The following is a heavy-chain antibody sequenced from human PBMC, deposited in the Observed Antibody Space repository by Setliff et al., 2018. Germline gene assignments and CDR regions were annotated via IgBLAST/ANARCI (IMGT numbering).Heavy chain of an antibody. CDR3: ATGPRDSRNYLTWLGS. V-gene: IGHV3-15*01. Sequence: GESLKISCSVSGITFINAWMTWVRQAPGKGPEWVGRIKSSREGATSDYGAPAKGRFTISRDDSKQMIFLQMHNLKTEDTGFYYCATGPRDSRNYLTWLGSWGQGTLVTVSS. D-gene: IGHD3-22*01. CDR2: IKSSREGATS. J-gene: IGHJ5*01. CDR1: GITFINAW.